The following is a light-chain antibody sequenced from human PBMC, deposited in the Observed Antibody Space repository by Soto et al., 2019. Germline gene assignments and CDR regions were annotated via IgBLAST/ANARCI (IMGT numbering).Light chain of an antibody. CDR1: SSDVGTYTL. CDR2: EVN. J-gene: IGLJ1*01. V-gene: IGLV2-23*02. Sequence: QSALTQPASVSGSPGQSITISCTGTSSDVGTYTLVSWYQQHPGKAPKLVIYEVNKRPAGVSKRFSGSKSGDTASLTTSGLQAEDEADYYCSSYAGPITFYVFGTGTKVTVL. CDR3: SSYAGPITFYV.